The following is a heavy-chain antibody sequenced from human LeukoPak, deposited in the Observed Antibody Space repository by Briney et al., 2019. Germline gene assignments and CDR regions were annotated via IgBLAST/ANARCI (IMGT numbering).Heavy chain of an antibody. D-gene: IGHD2-2*01. CDR2: ISYDGSNK. J-gene: IGHJ5*02. V-gene: IGHV3-30*18. CDR1: GFTFSSYG. Sequence: PGRSLRLYCAASGFTFSSYGMLWVRQAPGQGLEWVAVISYDGSNKYYTDYVKGRFTISRDNSKNTLYLQMNRLRAEDTGVYYCAKDPDYCGTCCVPRINWFDPGAQEPVVTVSS. CDR3: AKDPDYCGTCCVPRINWFDP.